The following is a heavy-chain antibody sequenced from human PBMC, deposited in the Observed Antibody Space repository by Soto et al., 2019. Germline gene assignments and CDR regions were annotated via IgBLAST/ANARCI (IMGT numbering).Heavy chain of an antibody. J-gene: IGHJ4*02. CDR3: ARSDGRY. CDR2: INHSGST. Sequence: SETLSLTCAVYGGSFSGSYWNWIRQPPGKGLEWTGEINHSGSTNYTSSLKSRVTISVDTSRNQFSLNLTSVTAADTAVYYCARSDGRYWGQGTLVTVS. CDR1: GGSFSGSY. V-gene: IGHV4-34*01.